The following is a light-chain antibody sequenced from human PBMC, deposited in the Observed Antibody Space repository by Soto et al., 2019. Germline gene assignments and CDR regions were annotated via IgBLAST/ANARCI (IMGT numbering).Light chain of an antibody. CDR3: MQAVQTPRT. CDR1: QSLLHSNGYNY. J-gene: IGKJ2*01. CDR2: SGS. V-gene: IGKV2-28*01. Sequence: DIVMTQSPLSLPVTPGEPASISCRSSQSLLHSNGYNYLYWYLQKPGQSPQLLIYSGSNRASGVPDRFSGSGSGTDFTLKISRVEAEDVGIYYCMQAVQTPRTFGPGTKLEIK.